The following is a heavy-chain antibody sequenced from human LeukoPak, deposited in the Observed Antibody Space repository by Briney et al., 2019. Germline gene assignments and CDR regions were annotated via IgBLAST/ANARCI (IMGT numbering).Heavy chain of an antibody. CDR1: GFTFSSYG. CDR3: AKDTYDY. J-gene: IGHJ4*02. V-gene: IGHV3-30*02. Sequence: GGSLRHSCAASGFTFSSYGMHWVRQSPGRGLEWVAFIRYDGSNKYYADSVKGRFTISRDNSKNTLYLQMNSLRVEDTAVYYCAKDTYDYWGQGTLVTVSS. CDR2: IRYDGSNK.